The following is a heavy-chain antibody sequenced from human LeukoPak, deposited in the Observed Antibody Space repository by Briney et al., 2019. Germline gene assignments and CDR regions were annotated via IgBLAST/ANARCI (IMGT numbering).Heavy chain of an antibody. Sequence: GGSLRLSCAASGFTFSSYWMHWVRQAPGKGLLWVSRINSDESVTTYADSVKGRFTISRDNAKNTLYLQMNSLRAEDTAVYYCARGWGMFDYWGQGTLVTVSS. V-gene: IGHV3-74*01. CDR3: ARGWGMFDY. CDR1: GFTFSSYW. J-gene: IGHJ4*02. CDR2: INSDESVT. D-gene: IGHD7-27*01.